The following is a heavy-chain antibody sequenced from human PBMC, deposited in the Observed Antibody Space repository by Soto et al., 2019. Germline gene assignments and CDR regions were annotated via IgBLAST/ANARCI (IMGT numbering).Heavy chain of an antibody. J-gene: IGHJ4*02. D-gene: IGHD5-12*01. CDR2: IYYSGST. V-gene: IGHV4-59*01. CDR3: ARGGLVATTKYDY. CDR1: GGSISSYY. Sequence: SETLSLTCTVSGGSISSYYWSWIRQPPGKGLEWIGYIYYSGSTNYNPSLKSRVTISVDTSKNQFSLKLSSVTAADTAVYYCARGGLVATTKYDYWGQGNLVTVS.